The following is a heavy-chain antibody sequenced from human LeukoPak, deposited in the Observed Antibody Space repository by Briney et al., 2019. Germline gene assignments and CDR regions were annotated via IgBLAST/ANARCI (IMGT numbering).Heavy chain of an antibody. J-gene: IGHJ4*02. CDR1: GGSISSGSYY. CDR3: ARGVVGATLDY. Sequence: QASQTLSLTCTVSGGSISSGSYYWSWIRQPAGKGLGWIGRIYTSGSTYYNPSLKSRVTISVDTSKYQFSLKLSSVTAADTAVYYCARGVVGATLDYWGQGTLVTVSS. CDR2: IYTSGST. V-gene: IGHV4-61*02. D-gene: IGHD1-26*01.